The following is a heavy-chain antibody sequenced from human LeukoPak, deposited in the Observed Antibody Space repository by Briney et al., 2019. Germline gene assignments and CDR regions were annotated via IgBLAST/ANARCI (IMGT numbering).Heavy chain of an antibody. Sequence: ESLKISCKGSGYSFTSYWIGWVRQMPGKGLEWMGIIYPGDSDTRYSPSFQGQVTISADKSISTAYLQWSSLKASDTAMYYCARHSSRAAYSGSYHDAFDIWGQGTMVTVSS. D-gene: IGHD1-26*01. J-gene: IGHJ3*02. CDR3: ARHSSRAAYSGSYHDAFDI. CDR2: IYPGDSDT. V-gene: IGHV5-51*01. CDR1: GYSFTSYW.